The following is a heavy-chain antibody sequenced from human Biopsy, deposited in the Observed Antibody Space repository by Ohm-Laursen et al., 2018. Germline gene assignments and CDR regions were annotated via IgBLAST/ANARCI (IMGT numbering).Heavy chain of an antibody. Sequence: TLSLTCTVSGGSFTGHYWTWIRQPPGKGLEWIGHISYTGYTSYNASLKSRVTISLDTSRNHFSLRLSSLTAADTAVYHCARGSNDFGGLYFPRWGQGTLLTVSS. V-gene: IGHV4-59*11. J-gene: IGHJ4*02. D-gene: IGHD4-23*01. CDR2: ISYTGYT. CDR3: ARGSNDFGGLYFPR. CDR1: GGSFTGHY.